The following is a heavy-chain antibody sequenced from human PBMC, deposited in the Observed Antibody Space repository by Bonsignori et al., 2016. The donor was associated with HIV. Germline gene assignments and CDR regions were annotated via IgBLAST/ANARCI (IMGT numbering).Heavy chain of an antibody. J-gene: IGHJ4*02. Sequence: WIRQPPGKGLEWIGEINHSGSTNYNPSLKSRVTISVDTSKNQFSLKLSSVTAADTAVYYCARGTMVRGVMGYYFDYWGQGTLVTVSS. CDR2: INHSGST. V-gene: IGHV4-34*01. CDR3: ARGTMVRGVMGYYFDY. D-gene: IGHD3-10*01.